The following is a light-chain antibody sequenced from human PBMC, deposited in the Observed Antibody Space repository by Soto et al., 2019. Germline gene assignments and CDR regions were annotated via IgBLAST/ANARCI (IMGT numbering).Light chain of an antibody. J-gene: IGKJ1*01. CDR2: GAS. CDR3: QQYGISPWT. V-gene: IGKV3-20*01. CDR1: QSVSSNY. Sequence: EIVLTQSPCTLSLSPGERATLSCRASQSVSSNYLAWYQQKPGQAPRIIIFGASGRATGIPDRFSGSGSGTDFTLTISRLEPEDFAVYYCQQYGISPWTFGQGTKVDIK.